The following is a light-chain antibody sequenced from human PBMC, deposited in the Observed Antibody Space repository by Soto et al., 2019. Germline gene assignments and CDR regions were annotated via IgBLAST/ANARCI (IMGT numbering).Light chain of an antibody. Sequence: DIQMTQFPSTLSASVSDRVTITCRASQSLSSRLAWYQQKPGKAPKLLIYDASSLEGGVPSRFSGSGSGTEFTLTISSLQPDDFATYYCQQYNSYPITFGQGTRLEI. J-gene: IGKJ5*01. CDR2: DAS. V-gene: IGKV1-5*01. CDR3: QQYNSYPIT. CDR1: QSLSSR.